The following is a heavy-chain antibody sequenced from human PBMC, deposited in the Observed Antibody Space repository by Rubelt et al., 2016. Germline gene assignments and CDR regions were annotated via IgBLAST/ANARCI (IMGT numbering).Heavy chain of an antibody. CDR3: ANSMNWGADY. J-gene: IGHJ4*02. Sequence: QVQLQESGPGLVKPSETLSLTCDVSGDSLSSFTLWNWLRQPPGTGLEWLGEIHRSGTTTYNPSLQRRVTISMDHSKKQFSLRRQSMADADTAGYYFANSMNWGADYWGQGTLVTVSS. CDR2: IHRSGTT. D-gene: IGHD7-27*01. V-gene: IGHV4/OR15-8*02. CDR1: GDSLSSFTL.